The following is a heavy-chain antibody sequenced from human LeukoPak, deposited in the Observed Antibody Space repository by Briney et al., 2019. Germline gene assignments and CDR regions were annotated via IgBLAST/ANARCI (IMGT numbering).Heavy chain of an antibody. D-gene: IGHD3-3*01. CDR2: ISSSSSYI. CDR1: GFTFSSHG. J-gene: IGHJ4*02. CDR3: ARGNDFWSGYYIS. Sequence: GGSLRLSYAASGFTFSSHGMNWVRQAPGKGLEWVSSISSSSSYIYYADSVKGRFTISRDNAKNSLYLQMNSLRAEDTAVYYCARGNDFWSGYYISWGQGTLVTVSS. V-gene: IGHV3-21*01.